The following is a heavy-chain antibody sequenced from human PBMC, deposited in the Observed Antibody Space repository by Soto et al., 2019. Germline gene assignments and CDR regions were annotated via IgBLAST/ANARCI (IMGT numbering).Heavy chain of an antibody. J-gene: IGHJ4*02. V-gene: IGHV3-23*01. CDR2: ISGSGGST. CDR1: GFTFSSYA. D-gene: IGHD4-17*01. Sequence: GGSLRLSCAASGFTFSSYAMSWVRQAPGKGLEWVSAISGSGGSTYYADSMKGRFTISRDNSKNTLYLQMNSLRAEDTAVYYCAKVDYGDYASIDYWGQGTLVTVSS. CDR3: AKVDYGDYASIDY.